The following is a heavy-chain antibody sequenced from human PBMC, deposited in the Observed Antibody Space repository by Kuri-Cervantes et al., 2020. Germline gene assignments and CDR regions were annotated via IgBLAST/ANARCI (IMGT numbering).Heavy chain of an antibody. Sequence: GESLKISCAASGFTFSSYGMHWVRQAPGKGLEWVAVIWYDGSNKYYADSVKGRFTISRDNSKNTLYLQMNSLRAEDTAVYYCARSRPSSCFDYWGQGTPVTVSS. J-gene: IGHJ4*02. CDR3: ARSRPSSCFDY. V-gene: IGHV3-33*01. CDR2: IWYDGSNK. CDR1: GFTFSSYG. D-gene: IGHD6-13*01.